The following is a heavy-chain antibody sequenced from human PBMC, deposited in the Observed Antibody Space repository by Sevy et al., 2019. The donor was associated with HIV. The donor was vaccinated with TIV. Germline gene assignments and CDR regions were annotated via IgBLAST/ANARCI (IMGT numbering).Heavy chain of an antibody. CDR3: ARAVDYYDSGGLYY. D-gene: IGHD3-22*01. CDR1: GFTFSDYD. V-gene: IGHV3-21*05. J-gene: IGHJ4*02. CDR2: ISSRSSYI. Sequence: GGSLRLSCAASGFTFSDYDMNWVRQAPGKGLEWVSFISSRSSYIYYADSLKGRVTISRDNAYNSLFLQMHSLRAEDTAVHYCARAVDYYDSGGLYYWGQGALVTVSS.